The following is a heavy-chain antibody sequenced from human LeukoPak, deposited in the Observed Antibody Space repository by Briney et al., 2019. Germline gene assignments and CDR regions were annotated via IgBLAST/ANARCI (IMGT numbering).Heavy chain of an antibody. J-gene: IGHJ4*02. D-gene: IGHD2-15*01. CDR2: IYYTGST. CDR3: ARMGPDCSGGSCYSEAY. CDR1: GGSISSYF. V-gene: IGHV4-59*08. Sequence: PSETLSLTCTVSGGSISSYFWSWIRQPPGKGLEWIGYIYYTGSTNYNPSLKSRLTISVDTSKNQFSLKLSSVTAADTAVYYCARMGPDCSGGSCYSEAYWGQGTLVTVSS.